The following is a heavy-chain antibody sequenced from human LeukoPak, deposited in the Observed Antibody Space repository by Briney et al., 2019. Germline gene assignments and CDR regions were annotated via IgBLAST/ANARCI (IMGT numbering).Heavy chain of an antibody. Sequence: ASETLSLTCTVSGGSVSSNTYYWGWIRQPPGKGLEWIGSLSDSGTAYYALSLKSRVTIAVDTSKNQFSLKLSSGTAADTATYYCARHSVVVVTSSFDYWGQGTLVTVSS. J-gene: IGHJ4*02. CDR3: ARHSVVVVTSSFDY. D-gene: IGHD2-21*02. CDR1: GGSVSSNTYY. V-gene: IGHV4-39*01. CDR2: LSDSGTA.